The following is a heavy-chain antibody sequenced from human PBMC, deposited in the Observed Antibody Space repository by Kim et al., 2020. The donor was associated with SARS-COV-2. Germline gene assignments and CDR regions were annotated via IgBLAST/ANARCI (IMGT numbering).Heavy chain of an antibody. J-gene: IGHJ5*02. D-gene: IGHD6-25*01. V-gene: IGHV3-30*04. CDR3: AREGGGSGRAGWFDP. CDR1: GLTFSDSV. Sequence: GGSLRLSCSVSGLTFSDSVMHWVRQAPGKGLEWVTGISVDGGREHYADSVEGRFTISRDNAENMMYLQMNSLRTEDTAVYYCAREGGGSGRAGWFDPWGQGTLVTVS. CDR2: ISVDGGRE.